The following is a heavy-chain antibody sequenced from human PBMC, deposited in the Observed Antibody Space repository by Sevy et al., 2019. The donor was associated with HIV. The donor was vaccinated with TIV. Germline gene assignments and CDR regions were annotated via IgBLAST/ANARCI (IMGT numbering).Heavy chain of an antibody. D-gene: IGHD3-3*01. V-gene: IGHV3-30*18. J-gene: IGHJ3*02. CDR1: EFNFSSYG. CDR2: ISYDGSSK. Sequence: GGSLRLSCAASEFNFSSYGTHWVRQAPGKGLEWVAVISYDGSSKYYADSVKGRFTISRDNSKNTVYLQINRLRAEDTAVYYCAKESGSYYDFWSGHDAFAIWGQGTMVTVSS. CDR3: AKESGSYYDFWSGHDAFAI.